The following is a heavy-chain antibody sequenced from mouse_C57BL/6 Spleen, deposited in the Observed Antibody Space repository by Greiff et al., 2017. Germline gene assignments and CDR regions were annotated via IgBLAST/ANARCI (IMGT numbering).Heavy chain of an antibody. J-gene: IGHJ2*01. CDR3: ASSSYYGSSSFDY. D-gene: IGHD1-1*01. Sequence: EVKLVESGGGLVKPGGSLKLSCAASGFTFSSYTMSWVRQTPEKRLEWVATISGGGGNTYYPDSVKGRFTLSRDNAKNTLYLQMSSLRSEDTALYYCASSSYYGSSSFDYWGQGTTLTVSS. CDR1: GFTFSSYT. CDR2: ISGGGGNT. V-gene: IGHV5-9*01.